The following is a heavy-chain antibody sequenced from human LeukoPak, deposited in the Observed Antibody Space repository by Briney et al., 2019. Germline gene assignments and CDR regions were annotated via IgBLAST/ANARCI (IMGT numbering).Heavy chain of an antibody. CDR3: AGDRGSSRSPAFDI. V-gene: IGHV1-69*05. CDR1: GGTFSSYA. CDR2: IIPIFGTA. J-gene: IGHJ3*02. Sequence: ASVKVSCKASGGTFSSYAISWVRQAPGQGLEWIGRIIPIFGTANYAQKFQGRVTITTDESTSTAYMELSSLRSEDTAVYYCAGDRGSSRSPAFDIWGQGTMVTVSS. D-gene: IGHD6-13*01.